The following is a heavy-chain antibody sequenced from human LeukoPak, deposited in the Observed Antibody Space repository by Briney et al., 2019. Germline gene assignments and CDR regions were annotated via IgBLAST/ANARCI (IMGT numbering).Heavy chain of an antibody. D-gene: IGHD2-21*02. CDR1: GFTFSSNW. CDR3: ATASFDY. J-gene: IGHJ4*02. V-gene: IGHV3-74*01. CDR2: IKSDGSST. Sequence: PGGSLRLSCAASGFTFSSNWMHWVRQAPRKGLVWVSRIKSDGSSTSYADSVKGRFTISRDNSKNTLYLQMNSLRAEDTAMYYCATASFDYWGQGTLVTVSS.